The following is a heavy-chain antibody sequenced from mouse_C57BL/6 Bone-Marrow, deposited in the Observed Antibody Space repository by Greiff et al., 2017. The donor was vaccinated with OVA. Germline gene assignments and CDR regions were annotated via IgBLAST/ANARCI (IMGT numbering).Heavy chain of an antibody. D-gene: IGHD2-12*01. J-gene: IGHJ3*01. CDR1: GFTFSSYA. Sequence: EVQLQESGGGLVKPGGSLKLSCAASGFTFSSYAMSWVRQTPEKRLEWVATISDGGSYTYYPDNVKGRFTISRDNAKNNLYLQMSHLKSEDTAMYYCARYYKAYWGQGTLVTVSA. V-gene: IGHV5-4*01. CDR2: ISDGGSYT. CDR3: ARYYKAY.